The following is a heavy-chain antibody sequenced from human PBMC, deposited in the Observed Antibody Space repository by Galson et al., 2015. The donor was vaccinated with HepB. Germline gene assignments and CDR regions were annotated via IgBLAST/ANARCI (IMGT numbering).Heavy chain of an antibody. CDR2: IYYTGST. Sequence: DTLSLTCTVSGGSVSSGTYYWRWIRQPPGKGLEWSGYIYYTGSTNYNPSLKSRVTISVDTSKNQFSLKLSSVTAADTAVYYCARDGVRWSNDAFDIWGQGTMVTVSS. V-gene: IGHV4-61*01. J-gene: IGHJ3*02. D-gene: IGHD4-23*01. CDR3: ARDGVRWSNDAFDI. CDR1: GGSVSSGTYY.